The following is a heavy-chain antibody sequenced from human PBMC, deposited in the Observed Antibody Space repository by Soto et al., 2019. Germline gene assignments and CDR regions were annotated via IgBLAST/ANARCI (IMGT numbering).Heavy chain of an antibody. CDR2: INPNSGGT. Sequence: ASVKVSCKASGYTFTGYYMHWVRQAPGQGLERMGWINPNSGGTNYAQKFQGWVTMTRDTSISTAYMELSRLRSDDTAVYYCARDPGTITIFGVVNLDYYGMDVWGQGTTVTVSS. CDR3: ARDPGTITIFGVVNLDYYGMDV. J-gene: IGHJ6*02. D-gene: IGHD3-3*01. CDR1: GYTFTGYY. V-gene: IGHV1-2*04.